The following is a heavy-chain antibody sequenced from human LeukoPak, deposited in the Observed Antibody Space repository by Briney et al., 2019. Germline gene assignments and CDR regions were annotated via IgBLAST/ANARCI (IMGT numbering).Heavy chain of an antibody. D-gene: IGHD4-17*01. Sequence: GGSLRLSCAASGFTFSSYSMNWVRQAQGKGLEWVSSISSSSSYIYYADSVKGRFTISRDNAKNSLYLQMDSLRAEDTAVYYCAREDTVTNQYYYYYCGMDVWGQGTTVTVSS. CDR3: AREDTVTNQYYYYYCGMDV. CDR2: ISSSSSYI. J-gene: IGHJ6*02. V-gene: IGHV3-21*01. CDR1: GFTFSSYS.